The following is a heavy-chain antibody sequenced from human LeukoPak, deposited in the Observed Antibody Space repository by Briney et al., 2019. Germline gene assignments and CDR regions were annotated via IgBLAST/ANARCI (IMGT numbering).Heavy chain of an antibody. CDR1: GFTFSSYA. J-gene: IGHJ5*02. CDR2: ISYDGSNK. D-gene: IGHD3-10*01. V-gene: IGHV3-30-3*01. Sequence: GGSLRLSCAASGFTFSSYAMHWVRQAPGKGLEWVAVISYDGSNKYYADSVKGRFTISRDNSKNTLYLQMNSLRAEDTAVYYCAREPGPRTSNYYGSGSYYSNWFDPWGQGTLVTVSS. CDR3: AREPGPRTSNYYGSGSYYSNWFDP.